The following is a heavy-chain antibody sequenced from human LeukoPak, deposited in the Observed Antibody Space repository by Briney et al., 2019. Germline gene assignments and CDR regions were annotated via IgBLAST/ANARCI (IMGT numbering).Heavy chain of an antibody. CDR1: GGSFSGDY. D-gene: IGHD3-10*01. Sequence: SETLSLTCGVYGGSFSGDYWSWVRQPPGKGLEWIGEINHSGSASYNPSLKSRVTISVDTSKNQFSLKLSSVTAADTAVYYCARVYGSGSYYMDVWGKGTTVTISS. J-gene: IGHJ6*03. V-gene: IGHV4-34*01. CDR2: INHSGSA. CDR3: ARVYGSGSYYMDV.